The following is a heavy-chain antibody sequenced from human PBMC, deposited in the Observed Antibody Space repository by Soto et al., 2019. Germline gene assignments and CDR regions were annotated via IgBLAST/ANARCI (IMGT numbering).Heavy chain of an antibody. CDR3: ARDQLYYNDISGRPLNAFDV. CDR1: GFTISTYW. V-gene: IGHV3-74*01. Sequence: PGGSLRLSCVASGFTISTYWTHWVRQSPGKGLLWVSRMSPDGNSRSYVDSVKGRFTISRDNAKNTVYLQMNSLRADDTAVYYCARDQLYYNDISGRPLNAFDVWGQGTMVTVSS. J-gene: IGHJ3*01. CDR2: MSPDGNSR. D-gene: IGHD3-22*01.